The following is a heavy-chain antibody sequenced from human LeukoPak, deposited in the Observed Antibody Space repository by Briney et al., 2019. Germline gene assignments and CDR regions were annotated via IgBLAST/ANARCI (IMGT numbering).Heavy chain of an antibody. CDR2: ISSSGSTI. CDR1: GFTFSDYY. Sequence: GGSLRLSCAASGFTFSDYYMSWIRQAPGKGLEWVSCISSSGSTIYYADSVEGRFTISRDNAKNSLYLQMNSLRAEDTAVYYCARDRDRGYCSGGSCYFARYYYGMDVWGQGATVTVSS. D-gene: IGHD2-15*01. J-gene: IGHJ6*02. CDR3: ARDRDRGYCSGGSCYFARYYYGMDV. V-gene: IGHV3-11*01.